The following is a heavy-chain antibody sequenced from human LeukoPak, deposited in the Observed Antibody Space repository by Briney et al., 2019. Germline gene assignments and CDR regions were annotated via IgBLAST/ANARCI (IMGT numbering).Heavy chain of an antibody. Sequence: PSETLSLTCTVSGGYISSGGYYWSWIRQPPGKGLEWIGYIYHSGSTYYNPSLKSRVTISVDRSKNQFSLKLSSVTAADTAVYYCARGPGTLDPWGQGTLVTVSS. V-gene: IGHV4-30-2*01. J-gene: IGHJ5*02. D-gene: IGHD1-14*01. CDR3: ARGPGTLDP. CDR1: GGYISSGGYY. CDR2: IYHSGST.